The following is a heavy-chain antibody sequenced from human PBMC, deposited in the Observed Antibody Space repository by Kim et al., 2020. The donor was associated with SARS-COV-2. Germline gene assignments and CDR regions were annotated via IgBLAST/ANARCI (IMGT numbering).Heavy chain of an antibody. Sequence: GGSLRLSCAASGFTFSSYAMSWVRQAPGKGLEWVSAISGSGGSTYYADSVKGRFTISRDNSKNTLYLQMNSLRAEDTAVYYCAKAHRTTVTDGYRLYYFDYWGQGTLVTVSS. D-gene: IGHD4-17*01. CDR3: AKAHRTTVTDGYRLYYFDY. V-gene: IGHV3-23*01. CDR1: GFTFSSYA. J-gene: IGHJ4*02. CDR2: ISGSGGST.